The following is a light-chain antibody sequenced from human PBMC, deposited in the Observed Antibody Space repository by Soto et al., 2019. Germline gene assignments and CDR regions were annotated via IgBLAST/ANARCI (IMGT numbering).Light chain of an antibody. CDR3: CSYAATSTLV. CDR1: SSDVGIYNY. J-gene: IGLJ3*02. CDR2: DVI. V-gene: IGLV2-11*01. Sequence: QSVLTQPRSVSGSPGQSVTISCTGTSSDVGIYNYVSWYQHHPGKAPKLIIYDVIKRPSGVPDRFSGSKSGITASLTTSGLQADDEADYYCCSYAATSTLVFGGGTKVTVL.